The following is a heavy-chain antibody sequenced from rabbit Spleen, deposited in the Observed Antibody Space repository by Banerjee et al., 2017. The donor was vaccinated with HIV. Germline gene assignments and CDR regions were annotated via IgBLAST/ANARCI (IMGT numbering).Heavy chain of an antibody. D-gene: IGHD8-1*01. J-gene: IGHJ6*01. Sequence: QSLEESGGDLVKPEGSLTLTCTASGFTFSNNDYMCWVRQAPGKGLEWIACIDTGSSGFTYFANWAKGRFTISRTSSTTVTLQMTSLTAADTATYFCARDSGSSFSSYGMDLWGQGTLVTVS. CDR2: IDTGSSGFT. V-gene: IGHV1S40*01. CDR3: ARDSGSSFSSYGMDL. CDR1: GFTFSNNDY.